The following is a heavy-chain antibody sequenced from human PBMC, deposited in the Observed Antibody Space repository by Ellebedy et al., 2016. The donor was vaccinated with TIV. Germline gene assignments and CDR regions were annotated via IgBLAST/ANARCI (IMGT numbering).Heavy chain of an antibody. CDR3: ARHSGYHASSYLAY. CDR1: GSGFSSFA. CDR2: IIGMFGTT. V-gene: IGHV1-69*13. D-gene: IGHD5-12*01. J-gene: IGHJ4*02. Sequence: SVKVSCKASGSGFSSFAISWVRQAPGQGLEWMGGIIGMFGTTSYAQKFLGRVTIIADEFTSTAYMEMSSLRSEDTAVYYCARHSGYHASSYLAYWGQGTLVTVSS.